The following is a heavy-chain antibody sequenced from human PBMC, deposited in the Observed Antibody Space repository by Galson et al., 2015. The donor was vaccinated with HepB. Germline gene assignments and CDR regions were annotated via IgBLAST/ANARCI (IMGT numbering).Heavy chain of an antibody. CDR1: GFTFDDYA. CDR2: ISWNSGSI. D-gene: IGHD3-10*01. CDR3: AKGDGSGSYGFVGMDV. V-gene: IGHV3-9*01. J-gene: IGHJ6*02. Sequence: SLRLSCAASGFTFDDYAMHWVRQAPGKGLEWVSGISWNSGSIGYADPVKGRFTISRDNAKNSLYLQMNSLRAEDTALYYCAKGDGSGSYGFVGMDVWGQGTTVTVPS.